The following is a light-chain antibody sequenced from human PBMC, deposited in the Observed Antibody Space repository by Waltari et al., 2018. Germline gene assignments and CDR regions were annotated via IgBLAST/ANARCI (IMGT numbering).Light chain of an antibody. CDR3: NSYTSSITRV. J-gene: IGLJ1*01. CDR1: SSDVGGYNF. V-gene: IGLV2-14*01. Sequence: QSALTQPASVSGSPGQSITISCPGTSSDVGGYNFVSWYQHHPGKAPKPMSYEVSNRPPGVATRFSGCKSANTASLTVSGVGPDDAADYYCNSYTSSITRVFGTGTKVTVL. CDR2: EVS.